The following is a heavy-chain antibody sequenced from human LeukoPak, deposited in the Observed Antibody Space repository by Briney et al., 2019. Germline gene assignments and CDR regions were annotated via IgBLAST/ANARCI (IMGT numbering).Heavy chain of an antibody. D-gene: IGHD3-3*01. CDR1: GFTFSDYA. CDR2: MTSTSHI. V-gene: IGHV3-69-1*01. Sequence: GGSLRLSCTASGFTFSDYAISWVRQAPGKGLEWVSSMTSTSHIYYADSVKGRFAISRDNAKNSLYLQMNSLRAEDTAVYYCARDLDFWSGYKDYWGQGTLVTVSS. CDR3: ARDLDFWSGYKDY. J-gene: IGHJ4*02.